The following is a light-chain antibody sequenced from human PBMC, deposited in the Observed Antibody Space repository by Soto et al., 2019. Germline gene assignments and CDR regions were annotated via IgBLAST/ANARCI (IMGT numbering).Light chain of an antibody. V-gene: IGKV1-5*03. CDR1: QSLNGW. Sequence: DIQLAQSPTTLSASVGDRVTITCRASQSLNGWLAWCQQKPGQAPNLLFYTASTLDSGVPSRFSGCGTETAFTLSVSNLQPDEFSTYYCHHYNSYGTFGQGTKVDIK. CDR2: TAS. J-gene: IGKJ1*01. CDR3: HHYNSYGT.